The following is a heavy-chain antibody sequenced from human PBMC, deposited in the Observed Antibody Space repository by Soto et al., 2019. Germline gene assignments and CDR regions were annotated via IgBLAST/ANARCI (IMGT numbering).Heavy chain of an antibody. V-gene: IGHV4-39*01. CDR1: GGSISGSYYY. D-gene: IGHD1-20*01. J-gene: IGHJ4*02. Sequence: SETLSLTCAVSGGSISGSYYYWAWLRQSPGKGSEWIGSVFYTGFTSYNPSLESRVSVSVDTSKSQFSLKLSAVTAADTAVYYCATSQKGYNWNYFDHWGQGALVTVSS. CDR2: VFYTGFT. CDR3: ATSQKGYNWNYFDH.